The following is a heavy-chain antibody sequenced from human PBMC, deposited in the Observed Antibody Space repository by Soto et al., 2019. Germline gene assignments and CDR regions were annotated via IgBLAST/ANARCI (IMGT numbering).Heavy chain of an antibody. CDR1: GGSISSSSYY. CDR3: ATFRGMTTATTERYFDY. D-gene: IGHD4-17*01. Sequence: QLQLQESGPGLVKPSETLSLTCTVSGGSISSSSYYWGWIRKPPGKGLAWAGTIYYSGSTYYNPSLESRGLISVDTSKNQFSLKLRSVTASDEAVYYCATFRGMTTATTERYFDYWGQGTLVTVSS. V-gene: IGHV4-39*01. CDR2: IYYSGST. J-gene: IGHJ4*02.